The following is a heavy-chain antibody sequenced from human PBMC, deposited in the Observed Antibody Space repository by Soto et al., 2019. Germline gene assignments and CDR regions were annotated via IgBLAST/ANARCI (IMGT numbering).Heavy chain of an antibody. V-gene: IGHV4-30-4*01. CDR2: IYYSGST. J-gene: IGHJ4*02. D-gene: IGHD2-15*01. CDR1: AGSISSVDYY. Sequence: SETLSLTCTVSAGSISSVDYYWTWIRQPPGKGLEWIGYIYYSGSTYYNPSLKSRVTISVDTSKNQFSLKLSSVTAADTAVYYCARSGGLTDYWGQGNLVTVSS. CDR3: ARSGGLTDY.